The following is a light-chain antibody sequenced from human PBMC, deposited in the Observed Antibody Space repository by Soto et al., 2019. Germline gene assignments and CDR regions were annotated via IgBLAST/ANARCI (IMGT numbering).Light chain of an antibody. V-gene: IGKV3-20*01. CDR2: GAS. CDR1: QGLGTN. Sequence: TVMTQSPATLSVSPGERATLSCRASQGLGTNLAWYQQKPGQAPRLLVYGASSRATGIPERFSGSVSETDFTLSISRLEPEDFAVYYCQHYGNSPLPFGQGTRLEV. CDR3: QHYGNSPLP. J-gene: IGKJ5*01.